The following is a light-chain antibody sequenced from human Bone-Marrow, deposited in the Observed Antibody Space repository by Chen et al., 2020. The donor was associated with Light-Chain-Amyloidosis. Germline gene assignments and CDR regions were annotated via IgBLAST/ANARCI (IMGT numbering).Light chain of an antibody. CDR3: QVWDRSSDRPV. J-gene: IGLJ3*02. V-gene: IGLV3-21*02. CDR2: DDS. CDR1: NIGSTS. Sequence: SYLLTQPSSVSVAPGQTATIARGGNNIGSTSVHWYQQTPGQAPLLVVYDDSARPSGIPGRLSGSNSGKTATLTSSRVEAGDEDDYYCQVWDRSSDRPVFGGGTKLTVL.